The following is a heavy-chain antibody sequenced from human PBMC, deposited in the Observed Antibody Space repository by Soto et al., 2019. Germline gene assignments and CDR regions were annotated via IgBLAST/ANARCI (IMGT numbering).Heavy chain of an antibody. J-gene: IGHJ6*03. V-gene: IGHV1-46*03. CDR1: GYTFTSYY. CDR2: INPSGGST. Sequence: ASVKVSCKASGYTFTSYYMHWVRQAPGQGLEWMGIINPSGGSTSYAQKFQGRVTMTRDTSTSTVYMELSSLRSEDTAVYYCARIAVAGTEVDYYYYMDVWGKGTTVTVSS. D-gene: IGHD6-19*01. CDR3: ARIAVAGTEVDYYYYMDV.